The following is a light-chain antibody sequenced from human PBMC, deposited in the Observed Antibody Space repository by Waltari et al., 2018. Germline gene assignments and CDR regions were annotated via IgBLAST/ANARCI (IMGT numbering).Light chain of an antibody. V-gene: IGLV8-61*01. Sequence: QTAVTQESSFSVSPGGIVTLTCGLSSGSVSTYHYPSWYQQPPAQPPRTRIYNTDTRSSGVPDRFSGSIRGNKAALTITGAQADDECDYYCVLYMGSGLWVFGGGTKVTVL. CDR3: VLYMGSGLWV. J-gene: IGLJ3*02. CDR1: SGSVSTYHY. CDR2: NTD.